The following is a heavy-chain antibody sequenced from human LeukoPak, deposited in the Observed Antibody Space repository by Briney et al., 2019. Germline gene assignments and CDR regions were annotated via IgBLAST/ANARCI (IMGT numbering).Heavy chain of an antibody. D-gene: IGHD2-21*01. V-gene: IGHV1-2*02. CDR1: GYRFTGYY. J-gene: IGHJ5*02. CDR2: IHPNSGST. Sequence: ASVKVSCKAAGYRFTGYYIHWVRQAPGQGLEWMGWIHPNSGSTNYAPKFQGRVTMTRDTSISTAYMELSRLRSDDTAVYYCARDPKILWPGWFDPWGQGTLVTVSS. CDR3: ARDPKILWPGWFDP.